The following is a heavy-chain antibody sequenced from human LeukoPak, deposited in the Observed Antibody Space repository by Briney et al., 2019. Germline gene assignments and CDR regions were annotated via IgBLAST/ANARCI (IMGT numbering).Heavy chain of an antibody. V-gene: IGHV1-2*02. CDR3: ARDRDYYDSSGYYPLDY. J-gene: IGHJ4*02. CDR2: INPNSGGT. CDR1: GYSFISYG. Sequence: ASVKVSCKASGYSFISYGISWVRQAPGQGLEWVGWINPNSGGTNYAQKFQGRVTMTRDTSISTAYMELTRLRSDDTAVYYCARDRDYYDSSGYYPLDYWGQGSLVTVSS. D-gene: IGHD3-22*01.